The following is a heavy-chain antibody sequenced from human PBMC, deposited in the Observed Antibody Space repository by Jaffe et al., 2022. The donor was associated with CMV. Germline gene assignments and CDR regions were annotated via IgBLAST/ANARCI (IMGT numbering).Heavy chain of an antibody. J-gene: IGHJ3*02. Sequence: QVQLVQSGAEVKKPGSSVKVSCKASGGTFSSYAISWVRQAPGQGLEWMGGIIPIFGTANYAQKFQGRVTITADESTSTAYMELSSLRSEDTAVYYCARDLLVGAIDQGAFDIWGQGTMVTVSS. V-gene: IGHV1-69*01. CDR2: IIPIFGTA. CDR1: GGTFSSYA. CDR3: ARDLLVGAIDQGAFDI. D-gene: IGHD1-26*01.